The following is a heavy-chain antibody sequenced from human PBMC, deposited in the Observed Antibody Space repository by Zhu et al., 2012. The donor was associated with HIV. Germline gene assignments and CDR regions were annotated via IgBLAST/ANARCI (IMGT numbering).Heavy chain of an antibody. CDR1: GFTFSNAW. CDR2: IKSKTDGGTT. V-gene: IGHV3-15*01. Sequence: EVQLVESGGGLVKPGGSLRLSCAASGFTFSNAWMSWVRQAPGKGLEWVGRIKSKTDGGTTDYAAPVKGRFTISRDDSKNTLYLQMNSLKTEDTAVYYCTTAGLFGENYWYFDLWGLAPWSLSPQ. D-gene: IGHD3-10*02. CDR3: TTAGLFGENYWYFDL. J-gene: IGHJ2*01.